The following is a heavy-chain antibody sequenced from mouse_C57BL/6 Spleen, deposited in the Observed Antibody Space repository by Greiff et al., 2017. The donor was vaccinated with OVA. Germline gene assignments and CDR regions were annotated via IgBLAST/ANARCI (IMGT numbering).Heavy chain of an antibody. Sequence: QVQLQQSGPELVKPGASVKISCKASGYAFSSSWMNWVKQRPGKGLEWIGRIYPGDGDTNYNGKFKGKATLTADKSSSTAYMQLSSLTSEDSAVYFCARELSYYGSSYAHFDVWGTGTTVTVSS. V-gene: IGHV1-82*01. CDR2: IYPGDGDT. CDR1: GYAFSSSW. CDR3: ARELSYYGSSYAHFDV. D-gene: IGHD1-1*01. J-gene: IGHJ1*03.